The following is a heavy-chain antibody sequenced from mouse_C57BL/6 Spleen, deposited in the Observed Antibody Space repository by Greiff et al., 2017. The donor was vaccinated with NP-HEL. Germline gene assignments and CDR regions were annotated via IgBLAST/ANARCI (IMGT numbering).Heavy chain of an antibody. J-gene: IGHJ1*03. D-gene: IGHD1-1*01. CDR3: AIGDYYGSSRYWYFDV. Sequence: QVQLQQPGAELVRPGSSVKLSCKASGYTFTSYWMHWVKQRPIQGLEWIGNIDPSDSETHYNQKFKDKATLTVDKSSSTAYMQLSSLTSEDSAVYYCAIGDYYGSSRYWYFDVWGTGTTVTVSS. CDR2: IDPSDSET. V-gene: IGHV1-52*01. CDR1: GYTFTSYW.